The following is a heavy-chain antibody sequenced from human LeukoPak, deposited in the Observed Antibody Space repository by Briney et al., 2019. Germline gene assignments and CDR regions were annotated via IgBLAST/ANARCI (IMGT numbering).Heavy chain of an antibody. CDR3: AKDSRGGLYDFWSGYPTD. V-gene: IGHV3-23*01. J-gene: IGHJ4*02. CDR2: ISGSGGST. CDR1: GFTFSSYA. D-gene: IGHD3-3*01. Sequence: GGSLRLSCAASGFTFSSYAMSWVRQAPGKGLEWVSAISGSGGSTYYADSVKGRFTISRDNSKNTLYLQMNSLRAEDTAVYYCAKDSRGGLYDFWSGYPTDWGQGTLVTVSS.